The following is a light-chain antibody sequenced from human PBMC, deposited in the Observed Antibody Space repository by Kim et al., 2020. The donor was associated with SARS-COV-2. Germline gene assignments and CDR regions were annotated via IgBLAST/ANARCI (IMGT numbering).Light chain of an antibody. V-gene: IGKV1-39*01. CDR3: QQSYIDTPFT. CDR1: QSISSY. CDR2: GAS. Sequence: SVGDRVSITCRASQSISSYLNWYQQKPGKAPKLLFYGASHVQSGAPARFSGSGFGTDFTLSIDDLQPEDFATYYCQQSYIDTPFTFGPGTKVDIK. J-gene: IGKJ3*01.